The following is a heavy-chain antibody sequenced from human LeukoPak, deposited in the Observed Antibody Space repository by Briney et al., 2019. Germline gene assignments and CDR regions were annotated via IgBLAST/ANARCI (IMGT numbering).Heavy chain of an antibody. D-gene: IGHD6-6*01. CDR1: GFNFINTW. J-gene: IGHJ4*02. V-gene: IGHV3-74*01. CDR3: ARSQLGFDY. Sequence: GGSLRLSCAASGFNFINTWMHWVRQAPGKGLVWVSRIKNDGSGIIYADSVKGRLTISRDNARNTLYLQMNRLRAEDTAVYYCARSQLGFDYWGQGSLVTVS. CDR2: IKNDGSGI.